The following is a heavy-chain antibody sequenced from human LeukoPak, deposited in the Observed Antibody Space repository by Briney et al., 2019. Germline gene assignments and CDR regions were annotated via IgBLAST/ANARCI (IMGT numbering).Heavy chain of an antibody. D-gene: IGHD2-15*01. Sequence: ASVKVSCKASGYTFTSYDINWVRQATGQGLEWMGWINPNTGNTGYAQKFQGRVTMTRHTTISTAYMELSSLRSEDTAVYYCARRPYCGGGSCYSAYYFDYWGQGTLVTVS. V-gene: IGHV1-8*01. CDR3: ARRPYCGGGSCYSAYYFDY. CDR1: GYTFTSYD. CDR2: INPNTGNT. J-gene: IGHJ4*02.